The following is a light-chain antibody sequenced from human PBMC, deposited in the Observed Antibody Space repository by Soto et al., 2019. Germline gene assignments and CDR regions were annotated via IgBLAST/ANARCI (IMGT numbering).Light chain of an antibody. CDR2: GAS. V-gene: IGKV3-15*01. Sequence: EIVMTQSPATLYVSPCERATPSCRASQGVSSNLAWYQQKPGQAPRLLIYGASTRATGIPARFSGSGSGTEFTLTISSLQSEDFAVYYCQQYNNWPPYTFGQGTKLEIK. J-gene: IGKJ2*01. CDR1: QGVSSN. CDR3: QQYNNWPPYT.